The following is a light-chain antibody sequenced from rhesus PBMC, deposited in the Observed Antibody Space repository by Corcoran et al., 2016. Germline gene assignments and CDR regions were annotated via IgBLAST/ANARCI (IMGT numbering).Light chain of an antibody. V-gene: IGKV1S17*01. J-gene: IGKJ1*01. CDR2: AAS. Sequence: DIQMTQSPSSLSASVRDRVTITCQASQGINNNLAWYQQKPGKAPNLLIYAASSLQSGVPSRFSGSRSGADFTLTISSLQPEDFATYYWQQGDSIPRTFGQGTKVEIK. CDR3: QQGDSIPRT. CDR1: QGINNN.